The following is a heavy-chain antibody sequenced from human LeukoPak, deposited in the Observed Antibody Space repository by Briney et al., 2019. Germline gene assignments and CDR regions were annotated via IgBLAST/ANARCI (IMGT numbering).Heavy chain of an antibody. CDR1: GGSISSYY. CDR2: IYYSGST. Sequence: PSETLSLTCTVSGGSISSYYWSWIRQPPGKGLEWIGSIYYSGSTNYNPSLKSRVTISVDTSKNQFSLKLSSVTAADTAVYYCARVGSNWYYFDYWGQGTLVTVSS. J-gene: IGHJ4*02. CDR3: ARVGSNWYYFDY. V-gene: IGHV4-59*01. D-gene: IGHD6-13*01.